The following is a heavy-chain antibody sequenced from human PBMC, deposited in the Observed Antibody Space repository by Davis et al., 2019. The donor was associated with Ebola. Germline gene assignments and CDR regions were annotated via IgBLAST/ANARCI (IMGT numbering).Heavy chain of an antibody. J-gene: IGHJ4*02. D-gene: IGHD2-15*01. V-gene: IGHV3-66*01. CDR1: GFTVSSKY. CDR3: ESEYCSGDDCAALTY. Sequence: PGGSLRLSCAASGFTVSSKYMTWVRQAQGKGLDWVSFINSGGSINSGNSVKGRVTTSRDDSKNTLYLQMNSLREDDTAVYYWESEYCSGDDCAALTYWGQGTRVTVSS. CDR2: INSGGSI.